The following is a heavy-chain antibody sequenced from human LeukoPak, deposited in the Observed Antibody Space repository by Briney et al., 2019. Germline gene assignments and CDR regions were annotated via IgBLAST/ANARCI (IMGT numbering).Heavy chain of an antibody. CDR2: ISYDGSNK. V-gene: IGHV3-30*01. CDR1: GFPFSSYA. J-gene: IGHJ4*02. CDR3: ARDPTGGYSYGLLDY. D-gene: IGHD5-18*01. Sequence: GSLRLSCAASGFPFSSYAMHWVRQAPGKGLDWVALISYDGSNKYYADSVKGRFTISRDNSKNTLYLQMNSLRAEDTAVYYCARDPTGGYSYGLLDYWGQGTLVTVSS.